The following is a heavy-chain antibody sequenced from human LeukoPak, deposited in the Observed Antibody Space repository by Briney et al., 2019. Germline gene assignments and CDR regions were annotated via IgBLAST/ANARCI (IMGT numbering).Heavy chain of an antibody. Sequence: PGGSLRLSCAASGFTFSDYYMSWIRQAPGKGLEWVSYISSISSTMYYVDSVKGRFTISRDNSKSTLYLQMDSLRAEDTAVYYCAKDSKYNWNFLDYWGQGTLVTVSS. CDR3: AKDSKYNWNFLDY. CDR1: GFTFSDYY. V-gene: IGHV3-11*04. CDR2: ISSISSTM. D-gene: IGHD1-7*01. J-gene: IGHJ4*02.